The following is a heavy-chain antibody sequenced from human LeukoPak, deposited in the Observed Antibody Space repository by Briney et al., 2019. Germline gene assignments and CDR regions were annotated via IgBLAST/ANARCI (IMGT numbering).Heavy chain of an antibody. Sequence: PSETLSLTCTVSGDSVSSSIYYWRWIRQPPGKGLEWIATLYYSGSNYYNPSLKSQVTISVDTSKNQFSLNLSSVTAADTAVYCCARHTRSNKYSYGFDAFDIWGQGTRVTVFS. CDR3: ARHTRSNKYSYGFDAFDI. J-gene: IGHJ3*02. CDR2: LYYSGSN. V-gene: IGHV4-39*01. CDR1: GDSVSSSIYY. D-gene: IGHD5-18*01.